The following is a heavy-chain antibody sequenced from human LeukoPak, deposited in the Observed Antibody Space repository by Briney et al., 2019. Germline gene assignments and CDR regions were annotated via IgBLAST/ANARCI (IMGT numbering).Heavy chain of an antibody. Sequence: PSETLSLTCTVSDASISNYYWSWIRQTPEKGLEWMGHIHSSGGSSYYPSLKSRLTLSIDTSRNQLSLKLPSVTAADTAVSFGTRLGSDHDFWGQGALVTVSS. CDR1: DASISNYY. CDR3: TRLGSDHDF. V-gene: IGHV4-4*09. D-gene: IGHD1-26*01. J-gene: IGHJ4*02. CDR2: IHSSGGS.